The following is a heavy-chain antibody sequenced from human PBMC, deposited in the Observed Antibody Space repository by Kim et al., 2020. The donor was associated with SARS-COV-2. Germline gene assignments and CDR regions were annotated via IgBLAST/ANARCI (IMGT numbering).Heavy chain of an antibody. Sequence: GGSLRLSCAASGFTFTYYAMSWVRQAPGRGLEWVSAISGTGRYTYSADSVKGRFTISRDNSNNTVYLQMNSLRAEDTAIYYCAKDPIRAKQWLIQKDYWG. CDR2: ISGTGRYT. CDR1: GFTFTYYA. V-gene: IGHV3-23*01. J-gene: IGHJ4*01. D-gene: IGHD6-19*01. CDR3: AKDPIRAKQWLIQKDY.